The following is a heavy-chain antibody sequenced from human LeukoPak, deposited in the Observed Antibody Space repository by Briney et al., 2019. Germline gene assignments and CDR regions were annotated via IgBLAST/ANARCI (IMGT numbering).Heavy chain of an antibody. CDR1: GYSISRGYH. J-gene: IGHJ4*02. D-gene: IGHD1-1*01. CDR3: ARVNWNPDY. Sequence: SETLSLTCAVSGYSISRGYHWGWIRQPPGKRLEWIGSIHHSGSTYYNSSLKSRVNISVDTSKNQFSLKVSYVTAADTAVYYCARVNWNPDYWGQGTLVTVSS. V-gene: IGHV4-38-2*01. CDR2: IHHSGST.